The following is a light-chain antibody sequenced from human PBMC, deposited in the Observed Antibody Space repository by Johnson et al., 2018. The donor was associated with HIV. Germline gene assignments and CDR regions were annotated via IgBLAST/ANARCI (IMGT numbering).Light chain of an antibody. CDR1: NSNIGNNY. V-gene: IGLV1-51*02. Sequence: QSVLTQPPSVSAAPGQKVTISCSGSNSNIGNNYVSWYQHLPGTTPKLLIYENNKRPSGIPDRFSGSKSGTSANLGITGLQTGDEGDYYCGTWDRSLSAGCVFGTGTKATVL. CDR3: GTWDRSLSAGCV. CDR2: ENN. J-gene: IGLJ1*01.